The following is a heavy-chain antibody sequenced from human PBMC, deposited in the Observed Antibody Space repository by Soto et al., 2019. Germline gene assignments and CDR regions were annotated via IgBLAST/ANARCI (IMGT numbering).Heavy chain of an antibody. CDR1: GFTFSSYS. J-gene: IGHJ6*03. Sequence: EVQLVESGGGLVKPGGSLRLSCAASGFTFSSYSMNWVRQAPGKGLEWVSSISSSSSYIYYADSVKGRFTISRDNAKNSLYLQMSSLRAEDTAVYYCAAALDFGTLGYYYYMDVWGQGTTVTVSS. V-gene: IGHV3-21*01. CDR3: AAALDFGTLGYYYYMDV. D-gene: IGHD1-1*01. CDR2: ISSSSSYI.